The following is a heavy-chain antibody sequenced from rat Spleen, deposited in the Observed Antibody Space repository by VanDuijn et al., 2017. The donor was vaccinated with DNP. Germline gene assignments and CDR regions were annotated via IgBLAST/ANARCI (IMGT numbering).Heavy chain of an antibody. J-gene: IGHJ4*01. D-gene: IGHD1-2*01. Sequence: EVQLVESGGGLVQPGRSLKLSCAASGFTFSAYYMAWVRQAPAKGLEWVAYIGSVVYAPYYGDSVKGRFTISRDNAKSTLYLQMNSLRSEDMATYYCASYYYSSYYYAMDAWGQGTSVTVSS. V-gene: IGHV5-22*01. CDR2: IGSVVYAP. CDR3: ASYYYSSYYYAMDA. CDR1: GFTFSAYY.